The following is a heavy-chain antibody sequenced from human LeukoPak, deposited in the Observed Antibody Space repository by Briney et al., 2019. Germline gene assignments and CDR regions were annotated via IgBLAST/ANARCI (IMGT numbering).Heavy chain of an antibody. D-gene: IGHD3-22*01. CDR1: GDSISSYY. CDR2: IYTSGST. V-gene: IGHV4-4*09. CDR3: ARRESGYYYDAFDI. J-gene: IGHJ3*02. Sequence: PSETLSLTCTVSGDSISSYYWSWIRQPPGKGLEWIGYIYTSGSTNYNPSLKSRVTISVDTSKNQFSLKLSSVTAADTAVYYCARRESGYYYDAFDIWGQGTMVTVSS.